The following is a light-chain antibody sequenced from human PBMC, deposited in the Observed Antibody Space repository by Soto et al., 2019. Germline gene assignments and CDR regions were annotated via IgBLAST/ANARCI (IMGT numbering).Light chain of an antibody. J-gene: IGLJ2*01. Sequence: QSALTQPASVSGSPGQSITISCTGISSDVGAYNYISWYQQHPGKAPKLMIYEVSNRPSGVSTRFSGSKSGNTASLTISGLQAEDEGDYYCSTYINSITFVIFGGGTKVTVL. CDR1: SSDVGAYNY. V-gene: IGLV2-14*01. CDR2: EVS. CDR3: STYINSITFVI.